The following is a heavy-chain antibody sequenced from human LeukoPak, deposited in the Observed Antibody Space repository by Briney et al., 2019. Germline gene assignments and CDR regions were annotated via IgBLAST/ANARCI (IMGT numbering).Heavy chain of an antibody. CDR2: IKQDGSEK. Sequence: GGSLRLSCAASGFTFSNYWMSWVRQAPGKGLEWVANIKQDGSEKYYVDSVRGRFTISRDNAKKSLYLQMNSLRAEDTAVYYCASDPFTISAYDAFNIWGQGTVVTVSS. D-gene: IGHD3-3*02. J-gene: IGHJ3*02. CDR3: ASDPFTISAYDAFNI. CDR1: GFTFSNYW. V-gene: IGHV3-7*01.